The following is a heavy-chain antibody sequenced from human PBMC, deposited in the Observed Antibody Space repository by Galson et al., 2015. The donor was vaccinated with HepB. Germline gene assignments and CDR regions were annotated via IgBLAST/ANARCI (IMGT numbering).Heavy chain of an antibody. J-gene: IGHJ6*02. V-gene: IGHV4-39*01. D-gene: IGHD3-10*01. CDR3: ARLSVGYYGSGDYYGLDV. CDR1: GGSISSSSYY. CDR2: IYYSGRT. Sequence: TLSLTCTVSGGSISSSSYYWGWIRQPPGKGLEWIGSIYYSGRTYYNPSLKSRVTISVDTSTNQFSLKLSSVTAADTAVYYCARLSVGYYGSGDYYGLDVWGQGTTVTVPS.